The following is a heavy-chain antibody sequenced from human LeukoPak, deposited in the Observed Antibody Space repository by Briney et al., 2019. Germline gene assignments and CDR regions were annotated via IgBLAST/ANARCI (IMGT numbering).Heavy chain of an antibody. Sequence: PGGSLRLSCAASGFIFSSYGMHWVRQAPGKGLEWVAVISYDGSNKYYADSVKGRFTISRDNSKNTLYLQMNSLRAEDTAVYYCARVVTSQLFYYYYYMDVWGKGTTVTISS. D-gene: IGHD5-18*01. V-gene: IGHV3-30*03. CDR2: ISYDGSNK. J-gene: IGHJ6*03. CDR1: GFIFSSYG. CDR3: ARVVTSQLFYYYYYMDV.